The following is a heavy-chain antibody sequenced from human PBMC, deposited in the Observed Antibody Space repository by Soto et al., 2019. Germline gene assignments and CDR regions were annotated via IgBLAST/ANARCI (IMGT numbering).Heavy chain of an antibody. V-gene: IGHV4-59*02. J-gene: IGHJ6*02. D-gene: IGHD3-10*01. Sequence: SETLSLTCAVSGGSVTTYHWTWIRQPPGKGLEWIGYIYNSGSTNYSPALKSRVTIPLDTSKNQFSLKVNSVTAADTAMYYCAKLRDGYYYYYGMYIWGQGTSVTVSS. CDR1: GGSVTTYH. CDR3: AKLRDGYYYYYGMYI. CDR2: IYNSGST.